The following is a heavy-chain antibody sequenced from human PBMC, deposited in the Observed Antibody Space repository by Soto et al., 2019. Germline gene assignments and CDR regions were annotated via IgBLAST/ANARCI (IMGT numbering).Heavy chain of an antibody. CDR2: SYTSGST. D-gene: IGHD3-16*02. CDR1: GVSISSDY. J-gene: IGHJ5*02. CDR3: ARDPGGYDYVWGNYRPLSYFDP. Sequence: PSETLSLTCTVSGVSISSDYWSWMRQPAGKALEWIGRSYTSGSTIYNLSLQSRVSMSLDTDKNQFSLRLTSVTAADTAIYYCARDPGGYDYVWGNYRPLSYFDPWGQGTLVTVSS. V-gene: IGHV4-4*07.